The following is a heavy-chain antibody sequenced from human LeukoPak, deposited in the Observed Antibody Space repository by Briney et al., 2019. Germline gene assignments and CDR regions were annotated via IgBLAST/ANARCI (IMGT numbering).Heavy chain of an antibody. CDR3: AKDCGWWELPTDAFDI. CDR2: ISGSGGST. J-gene: IGHJ3*02. CDR1: GFTFSSYA. V-gene: IGHV3-23*01. D-gene: IGHD1-26*01. Sequence: PGGSLRLSCAASGFTFSSYAMSWVRQAPGKGLEWVSAISGSGGSTYYADSVKGRFTISRDNSKNTLYLQMNSLRAEDTAVYYCAKDCGWWELPTDAFDIWGQGTMVTVSS.